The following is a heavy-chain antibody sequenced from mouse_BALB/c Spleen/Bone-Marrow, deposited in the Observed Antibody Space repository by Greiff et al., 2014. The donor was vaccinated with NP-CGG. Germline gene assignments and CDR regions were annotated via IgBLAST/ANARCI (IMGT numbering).Heavy chain of an antibody. D-gene: IGHD2-2*01. V-gene: IGHV3-2*02. J-gene: IGHJ2*01. Sequence: EVQLQQSGPGLVKPSQSLSLTCTVTGYSITSDYAWNWIRQFPGSKLEWMGYISYSGSTSYNPSLKSRISITRDTSKNQFFLQLNSVTTEDTATYYCARSWLRRGFDYWGQGTTLTVSS. CDR2: ISYSGST. CDR1: GYSITSDYA. CDR3: ARSWLRRGFDY.